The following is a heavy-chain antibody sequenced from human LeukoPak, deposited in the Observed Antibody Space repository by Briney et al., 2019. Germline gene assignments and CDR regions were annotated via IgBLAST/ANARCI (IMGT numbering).Heavy chain of an antibody. CDR3: ARDPYRDAPDYFDY. D-gene: IGHD1-14*01. Sequence: GGSLRLSCAASGFTFSRYAMHWVRQAPGKGLEWVAVISDDGTFTLYGDSVRGRFTISRDSSWNTLYLQMNSLRPEDTAVYYCARDPYRDAPDYFDYWGQGTLVTVSS. V-gene: IGHV3-30-3*01. CDR1: GFTFSRYA. CDR2: ISDDGTFT. J-gene: IGHJ4*02.